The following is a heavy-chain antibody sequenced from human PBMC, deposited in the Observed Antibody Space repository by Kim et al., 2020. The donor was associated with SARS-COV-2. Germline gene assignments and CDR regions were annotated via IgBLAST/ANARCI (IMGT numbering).Heavy chain of an antibody. J-gene: IGHJ6*02. V-gene: IGHV3-74*01. Sequence: GGSLRLSCAASGFTFSSYCMHWVRQAPGKGLEWVSRINSDGSSTSYADSVKGRFTISRDNAKNTLYLQMNSLRAEDTAVYYCARESVAGNRYHYYYYGMDVWGQGTTVTVSS. CDR3: ARESVAGNRYHYYYYGMDV. CDR2: INSDGSST. D-gene: IGHD6-19*01. CDR1: GFTFSSYC.